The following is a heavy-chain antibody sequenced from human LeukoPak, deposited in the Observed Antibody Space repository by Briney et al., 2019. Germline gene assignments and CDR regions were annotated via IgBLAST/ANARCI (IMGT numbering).Heavy chain of an antibody. CDR1: GYTFSSYW. CDR3: ARATASNWFDP. V-gene: IGHV3-7*01. J-gene: IGHJ5*02. D-gene: IGHD2-21*01. Sequence: GGSLRLSCAVSGYTFSSYWMSWVRQAPGKGLEWVGNIKQEGSEKYYVDSMKGRFTISRDNTKTSLYLQMNSLRAEDTAEYYCARATASNWFDPWGQGTLVSVSS. CDR2: IKQEGSEK.